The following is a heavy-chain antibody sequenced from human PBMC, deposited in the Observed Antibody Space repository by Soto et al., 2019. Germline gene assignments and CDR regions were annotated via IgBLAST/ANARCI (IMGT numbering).Heavy chain of an antibody. D-gene: IGHD3-22*01. V-gene: IGHV4-59*01. CDR3: AKSHYDSSGYYIIDH. Sequence: PSETLSLTCTVSGGSISGRCWSWVRQSPGKGLEWIGYFCYTGSTNYNPSLKSRVTISVDRSKTQCSLKLTSVTAADTTVYYCAKSHYDSSGYYIIDHWGQGTLVIVSS. CDR1: GGSISGRC. J-gene: IGHJ5*02. CDR2: FCYTGST.